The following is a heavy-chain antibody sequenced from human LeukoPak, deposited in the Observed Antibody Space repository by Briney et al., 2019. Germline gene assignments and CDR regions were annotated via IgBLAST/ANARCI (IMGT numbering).Heavy chain of an antibody. Sequence: ASVKVSCKASGYTLTSYDINWVRQATGQGLEWMGWMNPNSGNTGYAQKFQGRVTMTRNTSISTAYMELSSLRSEDTAVYYCARRSREGDGYKHWYFDLWGRGTLVTVSS. CDR3: ARRSREGDGYKHWYFDL. CDR2: MNPNSGNT. V-gene: IGHV1-8*01. D-gene: IGHD5-24*01. CDR1: GYTLTSYD. J-gene: IGHJ2*01.